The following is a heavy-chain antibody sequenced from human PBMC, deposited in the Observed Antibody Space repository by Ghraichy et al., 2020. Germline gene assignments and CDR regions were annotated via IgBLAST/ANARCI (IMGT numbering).Heavy chain of an antibody. V-gene: IGHV4-59*01. Sequence: SETLSLTCTVSGGSISSYYWSWIRQPPGKGLEWIGYIYYSGSTNYNPSLKSRVTISVDTSKNQFSLKLSSVTAADTVVYYCARDRGSSWSDYWGQGTLVTVSS. CDR1: GGSISSYY. CDR3: ARDRGSSWSDY. CDR2: IYYSGST. D-gene: IGHD6-13*01. J-gene: IGHJ4*02.